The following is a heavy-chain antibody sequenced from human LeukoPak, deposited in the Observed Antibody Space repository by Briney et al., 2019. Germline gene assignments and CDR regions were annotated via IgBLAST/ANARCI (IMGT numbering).Heavy chain of an antibody. Sequence: GGSLRLSCAASGFTFNNYAMSWVRQAPGEGLEWVSAISVSGGSQYYADSVRGWFTISRDNSKSTLYLQMTNLRAEDMAVYYCAKGSYGDYDFWGQGTLVTVSS. CDR3: AKGSYGDYDF. CDR2: ISVSGGSQ. CDR1: GFTFNNYA. D-gene: IGHD4-17*01. J-gene: IGHJ4*02. V-gene: IGHV3-23*01.